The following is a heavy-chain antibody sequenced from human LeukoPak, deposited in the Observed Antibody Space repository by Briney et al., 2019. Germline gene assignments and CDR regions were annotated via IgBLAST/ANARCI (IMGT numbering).Heavy chain of an antibody. D-gene: IGHD3-10*01. CDR3: ARRAVRGVIQYYYMVV. Sequence: AGGSLRLSRAASGFTFSSYSRNWVRQAPGKGLEWVSYISSSSSTIYYADSVKGRFPISRDNAKNSLYLQMNSLRAEDTAVYYCARRAVRGVIQYYYMVVWGKGTTVTVSS. CDR1: GFTFSSYS. CDR2: ISSSSSTI. V-gene: IGHV3-48*01. J-gene: IGHJ6*03.